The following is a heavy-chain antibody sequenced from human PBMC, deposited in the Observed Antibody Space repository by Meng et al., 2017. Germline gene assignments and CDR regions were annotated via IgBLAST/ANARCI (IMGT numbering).Heavy chain of an antibody. Sequence: QWLLVPSWAGVKKPGSSVKVSCKASGGTFSSYAISWVRQAPGQGLEWMGGIIPIFGTANYAQKFQGRVTITADKSTSTAYMELSSLRSEDTAVYYCHSGWYQAGNDYWGQGTLVTVSS. CDR1: GGTFSSYA. J-gene: IGHJ4*02. CDR2: IIPIFGTA. V-gene: IGHV1-69*06. D-gene: IGHD6-19*01. CDR3: HSGWYQAGNDY.